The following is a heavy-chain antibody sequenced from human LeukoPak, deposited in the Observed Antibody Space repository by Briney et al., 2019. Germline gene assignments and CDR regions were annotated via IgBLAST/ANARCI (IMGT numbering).Heavy chain of an antibody. CDR1: GFTFSSYA. J-gene: IGHJ4*02. V-gene: IGHV3-23*01. CDR2: INGSGGST. D-gene: IGHD3-10*01. CDR3: AKDGYGAGSYYRGPQNFDY. Sequence: GGSLRLSCAASGFTFSSYAMSWLRHAPGKGLEWFSAINGSGGSTYYADSVKGRFTISRANSKNTLYLQMNSLRAEDRAVYYCAKDGYGAGSYYRGPQNFDYWGQGTLVTVSS.